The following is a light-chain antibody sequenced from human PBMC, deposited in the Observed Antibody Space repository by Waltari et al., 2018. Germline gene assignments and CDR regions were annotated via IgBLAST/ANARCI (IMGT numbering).Light chain of an antibody. CDR3: YLGVG. V-gene: IGLV2-14*03. J-gene: IGLJ3*02. CDR1: SSDVGASDE. CDR2: DVR. Sequence: QSALTQPASVSGSPGQSITISCTGTSSDVGASDEVSWYQHHPGKAPQLIIYDVRNRPARISDRFSGSKSADTASLTISGLQAEDEAHYYCYLGVGFGGGTKLTVL.